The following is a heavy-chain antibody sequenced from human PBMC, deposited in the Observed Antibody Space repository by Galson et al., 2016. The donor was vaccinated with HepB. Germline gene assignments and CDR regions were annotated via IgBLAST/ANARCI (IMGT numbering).Heavy chain of an antibody. CDR2: IYYSGST. CDR1: GGSISSYD. CDR3: ARDVLYSGHDFSLKYYGLDV. J-gene: IGHJ6*02. D-gene: IGHD5-12*01. V-gene: IGHV4-59*01. Sequence: SETLSLTCSVSGGSISSYDWNWIRQRPGKGLEWIGYIYYSGSTNYNPSLKSRVTISLDTSKTQFSLKLRSVTAADTAVYYCARDVLYSGHDFSLKYYGLDVWGQGTTVTVSS.